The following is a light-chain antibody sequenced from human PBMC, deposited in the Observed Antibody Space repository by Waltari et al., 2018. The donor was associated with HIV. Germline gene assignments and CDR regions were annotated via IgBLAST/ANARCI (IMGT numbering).Light chain of an antibody. Sequence: DIQMTQSPSTLSASVGDRVTITCRASQNIYVWLAWYQQKPGQAPKLLIYKASSLQSGIPSRVSGSGSGTEFTLTISNLQPDDFGIYYCQQYRGFRTFGQGTEV. V-gene: IGKV1-5*03. CDR1: QNIYVW. CDR3: QQYRGFRT. J-gene: IGKJ1*01. CDR2: KAS.